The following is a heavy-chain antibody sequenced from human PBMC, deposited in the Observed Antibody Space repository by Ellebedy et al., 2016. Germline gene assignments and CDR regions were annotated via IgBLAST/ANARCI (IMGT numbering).Heavy chain of an antibody. CDR1: GYTFTSYG. Sequence: SVKVSCXASGYTFTSYGISWVRQAPGQGLEWMGRIIPILGIANYAQKFQGRVTITADESTSTAYMELSSLRSEDTAVYYCARDQGCSSTSCYTGAFDIWGQGTMVTVSS. CDR2: IIPILGIA. J-gene: IGHJ3*02. V-gene: IGHV1-69*04. CDR3: ARDQGCSSTSCYTGAFDI. D-gene: IGHD2-2*02.